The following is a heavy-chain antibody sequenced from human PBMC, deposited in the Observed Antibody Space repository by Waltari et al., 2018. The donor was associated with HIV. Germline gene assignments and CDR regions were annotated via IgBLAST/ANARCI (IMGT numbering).Heavy chain of an antibody. CDR2: IYPCDSDT. V-gene: IGHV5-51*01. D-gene: IGHD6-13*01. Sequence: EVQLVQSGAEVKTPGASLKISCKGSGYSFTSYWIGWVRQMPGKGLEWMGIIYPCDSDTRYSPSFQGQVTISADKSISTAYLQWSSLKASDTAMYYCARRGIAAAGTGYYYGMDVWGQGTTVTVSS. CDR3: ARRGIAAAGTGYYYGMDV. J-gene: IGHJ6*02. CDR1: GYSFTSYW.